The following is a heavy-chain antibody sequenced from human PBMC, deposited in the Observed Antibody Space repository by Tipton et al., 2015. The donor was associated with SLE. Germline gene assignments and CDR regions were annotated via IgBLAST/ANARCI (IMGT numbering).Heavy chain of an antibody. CDR2: INHSGST. V-gene: IGHV4-34*01. Sequence: TLSLTCAVYGGSFSGYYWSWIRQPPGKGLEWIGEINHSGSTNYNPSLKSRVTISVDTSKNQFSLKLSSVTAADTAVYYCARHMRYNWNYFDNWGQGSLVIVSS. J-gene: IGHJ4*02. CDR1: GGSFSGYY. D-gene: IGHD1-20*01. CDR3: ARHMRYNWNYFDN.